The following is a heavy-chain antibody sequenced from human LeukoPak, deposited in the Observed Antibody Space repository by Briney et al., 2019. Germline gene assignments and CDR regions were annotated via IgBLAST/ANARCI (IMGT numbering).Heavy chain of an antibody. V-gene: IGHV4-30-4*08. CDR1: GGSISSGDYY. Sequence: SETLSLTCNVSGGSISSGDYYWSWIRQPPGKGLEWIGYIYYSGSTYYNPSLKGRVTISVDTSKNQFSLKLSSVTAADTAVYYCARILVVPAPYFDYWGQGTLVTVSS. CDR2: IYYSGST. D-gene: IGHD2-2*01. CDR3: ARILVVPAPYFDY. J-gene: IGHJ4*02.